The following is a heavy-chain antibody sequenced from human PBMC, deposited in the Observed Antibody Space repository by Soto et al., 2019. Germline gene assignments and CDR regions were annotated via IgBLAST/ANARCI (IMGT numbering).Heavy chain of an antibody. CDR3: ARGPYYDILTGYFPPNWYFDL. CDR1: GGTFSSYT. D-gene: IGHD3-9*01. Sequence: QVQLVQSGAEVKKPGSSVKVSCKASGGTFSSYTISWVRQAPGQGLEWMGRIIPILGIANYAQKFQGRVTITADKSTSTAYIELSSLRSEDTAVYYCARGPYYDILTGYFPPNWYFDLWGRGTLVTVSS. CDR2: IIPILGIA. J-gene: IGHJ2*01. V-gene: IGHV1-69*02.